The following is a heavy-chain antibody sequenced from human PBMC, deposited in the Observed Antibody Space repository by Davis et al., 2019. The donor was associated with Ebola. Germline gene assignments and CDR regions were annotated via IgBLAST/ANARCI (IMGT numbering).Heavy chain of an antibody. V-gene: IGHV4-34*01. CDR2: INHSGST. CDR3: ARGTGSSSWYY. J-gene: IGHJ4*02. CDR1: GGSISSYY. Sequence: MPLETLSLTCTASGGSISSYYWSWIRQPPGKGLEWIGEINHSGSTNYNPSLKSRVTISVDTSKNQFSLKLSSVTAADTAVYYCARGTGSSSWYYWGQGTLVTVSS. D-gene: IGHD6-13*01.